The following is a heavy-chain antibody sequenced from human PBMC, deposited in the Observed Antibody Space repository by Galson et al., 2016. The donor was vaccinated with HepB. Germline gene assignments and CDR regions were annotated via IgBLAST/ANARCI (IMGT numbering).Heavy chain of an antibody. CDR3: TRDPPSSGAHGDYFDY. CDR2: INCSGGST. D-gene: IGHD2-15*01. V-gene: IGHV1-46*01. J-gene: IGHJ4*02. Sequence: SVKVSCKASGHSFTSYYMHWVRQAPGQGLEWMGIINCSGGSTSYAQKFQGRVTMTRDTSTSTVYMELSSLRSEDTAVYYCTRDPPSSGAHGDYFDYWGQGTLVTVSS. CDR1: GHSFTSYY.